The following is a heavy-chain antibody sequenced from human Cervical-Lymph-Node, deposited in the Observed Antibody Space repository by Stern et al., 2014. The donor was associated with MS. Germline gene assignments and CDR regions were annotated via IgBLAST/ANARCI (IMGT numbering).Heavy chain of an antibody. J-gene: IGHJ6*02. CDR3: ARPPPRRKWDDPNYGMDV. CDR1: GYTFTNNW. Sequence: VQLVQSGAEVKKPGESLKISCKGSGYTFTNNWIAWVRQMPGKGLEWMGIIYPDDSNIRNTPSLHGQAPTPADKSISTASRKWSSLKAADRAVYYCARPPPRRKWDDPNYGMDVWGQGTTVTVSS. CDR2: IYPDDSNI. V-gene: IGHV5-51*03. D-gene: IGHD1-1*01.